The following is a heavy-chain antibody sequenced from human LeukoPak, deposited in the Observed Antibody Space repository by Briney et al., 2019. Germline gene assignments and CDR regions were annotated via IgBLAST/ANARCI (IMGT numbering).Heavy chain of an antibody. Sequence: SETLSLTCGVSGGSIDITNYWSWVRQAPGKGLEWIGEIAHDGTTNYNPSLWSRVAMSFDRANNQFSLSLTSVTAADTAVYYCTREDRPYCPFAYWGQGVLVTVSS. V-gene: IGHV4-4*02. CDR3: TREDRPYCPFAY. D-gene: IGHD1-26*01. J-gene: IGHJ4*02. CDR1: GGSIDITNY. CDR2: IAHDGTT.